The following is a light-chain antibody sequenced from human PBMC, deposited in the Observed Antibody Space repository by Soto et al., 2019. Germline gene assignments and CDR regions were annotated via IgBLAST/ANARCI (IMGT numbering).Light chain of an antibody. V-gene: IGLV1-44*01. J-gene: IGLJ1*01. CDR2: SND. CDR1: SSNIGSNS. CDR3: AAWDDSLNGYV. Sequence: QSVLTQPPSASGTPGQRVTISCSGSSSNIGSNSVNWYQQLPGTAPKLLIYSNDRRPSGVPDRFSGSKSGTSASLAICGLQSEDEADYYCAAWDDSLNGYVFGTGTKVTVL.